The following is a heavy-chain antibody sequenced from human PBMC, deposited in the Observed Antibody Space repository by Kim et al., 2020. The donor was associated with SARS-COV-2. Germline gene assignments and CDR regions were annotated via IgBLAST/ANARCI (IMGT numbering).Heavy chain of an antibody. J-gene: IGHJ4*02. CDR2: IYYSGST. CDR1: GGSISSSSYY. D-gene: IGHD3-22*01. V-gene: IGHV4-39*01. CDR3: ASTPPTLYYYDGSGYYSTPDY. Sequence: SETLSLTCTVSGGSISSSSYYWGWIRQPPGKGLEWIGSIYYSGSTYYNPSLKSRVTISVDTSKNQFSLKLSSVTASDTAVYYCASTPPTLYYYDGSGYYSTPDYWGQGTLVTVSS.